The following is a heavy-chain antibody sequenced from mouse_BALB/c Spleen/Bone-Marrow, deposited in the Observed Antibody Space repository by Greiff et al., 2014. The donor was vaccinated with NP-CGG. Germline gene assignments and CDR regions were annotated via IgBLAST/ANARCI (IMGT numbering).Heavy chain of an antibody. V-gene: IGHV1-80*01. CDR1: GYAFSSYW. CDR3: ARDYYGSRYYFDY. D-gene: IGHD1-1*01. Sequence: LVESGAELVRPGSSVKISCKASGYAFSSYWMNWVKQRPGQGLEWIGQIYPGDGDTNYNGKFKGKATLTADKSSSTAYMQLSSPTSEDSAVYFCARDYYGSRYYFDYWGQGTTLTVSS. CDR2: IYPGDGDT. J-gene: IGHJ2*01.